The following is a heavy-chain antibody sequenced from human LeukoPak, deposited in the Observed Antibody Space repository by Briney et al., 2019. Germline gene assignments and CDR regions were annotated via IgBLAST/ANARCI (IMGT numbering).Heavy chain of an antibody. V-gene: IGHV4-59*08. CDR1: GGSISSYY. D-gene: IGHD1-1*01. CDR2: IYYSGST. J-gene: IGHJ6*02. Sequence: PSETLSLTCTVPGGSISSYYWSWIRQPPGKGLEWIGYIYYSGSTNYNPSLKSRVTISVDTSKNQFSLKLSSVTAADTAVYYCARGNDYYYGMDVWGQGTTVTVSS. CDR3: ARGNDYYYGMDV.